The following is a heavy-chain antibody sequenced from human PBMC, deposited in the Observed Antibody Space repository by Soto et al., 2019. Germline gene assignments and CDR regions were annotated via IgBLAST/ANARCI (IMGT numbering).Heavy chain of an antibody. V-gene: IGHV4-30-2*01. D-gene: IGHD3-10*01. J-gene: IGHJ4*02. CDR1: GGSISSGGYS. CDR3: ARAYGSGSHPVYYFDY. Sequence: PSETLSLTCAVSGGSISSGGYSWSWIRQPPGKGLEWIGYIYHSGSTYYNPSLKSRVTISVDRSKNQFSLKLSSVTAADTAVYYCARAYGSGSHPVYYFDYWGQGTLVTVSS. CDR2: IYHSGST.